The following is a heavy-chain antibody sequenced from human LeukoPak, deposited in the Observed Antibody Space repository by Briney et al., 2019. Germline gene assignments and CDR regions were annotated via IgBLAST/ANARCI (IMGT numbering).Heavy chain of an antibody. CDR3: ATSVEMATSTEFDY. CDR2: IYYSGST. Sequence: SETLSLTCTVSGGSISSYYWSWIRQPPGKGLEWIGYIYYSGSTNYNPSLKSRVTISVDTSKNQFSLKLSSVTAADTAVYYCATSVEMATSTEFDYWGQGTLVTVSS. CDR1: GGSISSYY. V-gene: IGHV4-59*01. J-gene: IGHJ4*02. D-gene: IGHD5-24*01.